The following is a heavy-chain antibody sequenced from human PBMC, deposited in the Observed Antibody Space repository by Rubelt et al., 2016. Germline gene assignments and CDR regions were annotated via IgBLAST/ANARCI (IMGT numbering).Heavy chain of an antibody. J-gene: IGHJ6*02. V-gene: IGHV1-46*01. CDR3: ASVVPGSYYYYGMEV. Sequence: QVQLVQSGAEVKKPGSSVKVSCKASGGTFSSYAISWVRQAPGQGLEWMGIINPSGGSTSYAQKFQGGVTRTRDTATSTVYMELRSLRSEDTAVYYCASVVPGSYYYYGMEVWGQGTTVTVSS. CDR1: GGTFSSYA. CDR2: INPSGGST. D-gene: IGHD3-10*01.